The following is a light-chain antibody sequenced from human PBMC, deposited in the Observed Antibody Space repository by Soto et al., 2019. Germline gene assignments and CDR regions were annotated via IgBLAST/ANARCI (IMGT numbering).Light chain of an antibody. CDR2: DTS. J-gene: IGKJ1*01. CDR3: QQRSDWPPT. V-gene: IGKV3-11*01. Sequence: EIVLTQSPATLSLSSGERATLSCRASQTVGSYLAWFRQTPGQTPRLLIYDTSIRATGVPARFSGSGSGTDFTLTISSLEAEDFAIYYCQQRSDWPPTFGQGTKVDIK. CDR1: QTVGSY.